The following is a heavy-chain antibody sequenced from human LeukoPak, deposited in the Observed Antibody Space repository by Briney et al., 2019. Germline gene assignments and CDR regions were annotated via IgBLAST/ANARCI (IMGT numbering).Heavy chain of an antibody. D-gene: IGHD3-22*01. CDR3: ARGYYYDSSGYYPHAFDI. J-gene: IGHJ3*02. V-gene: IGHV3-30-3*01. Sequence: GGSLRLSCAASGFTFSSYAMHWVRQAPGKGLEWVAVISYDGSNKYYADSVKGRFTISRDNSKNTLYLQMNSLRAEDTAVYYCARGYYYDSSGYYPHAFDIWGQGTMVTVSS. CDR2: ISYDGSNK. CDR1: GFTFSSYA.